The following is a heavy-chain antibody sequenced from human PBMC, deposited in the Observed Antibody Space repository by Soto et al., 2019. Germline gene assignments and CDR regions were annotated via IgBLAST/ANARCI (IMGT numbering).Heavy chain of an antibody. V-gene: IGHV1-18*01. Sequence: ASVKVSCKASGYTFTSYGISWVRQAPGQGLEWKGWISAYDGNTNYAQKLQGRVTMTTDTSTSTAYMELRSLRSDDTAVYYCARARDYDFWSGYLNWFDPWGQGTLVTVSS. D-gene: IGHD3-3*01. CDR1: GYTFTSYG. CDR2: ISAYDGNT. CDR3: ARARDYDFWSGYLNWFDP. J-gene: IGHJ5*02.